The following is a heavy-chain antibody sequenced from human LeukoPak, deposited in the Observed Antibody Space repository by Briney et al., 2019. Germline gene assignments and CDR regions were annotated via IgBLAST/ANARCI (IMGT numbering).Heavy chain of an antibody. CDR1: GFTFSSYE. J-gene: IGHJ4*02. D-gene: IGHD6-19*01. CDR3: ARDSLSQWLVDY. Sequence: GGSPRLSCAASGFTFSSYEMNWVRQAPGKGLEWVSYISSSGSTIYYADSVKGRFTISRDNAKNSLYLQMNSLRAEDTAVYYCARDSLSQWLVDYWGQGTLVTVSS. CDR2: ISSSGSTI. V-gene: IGHV3-48*03.